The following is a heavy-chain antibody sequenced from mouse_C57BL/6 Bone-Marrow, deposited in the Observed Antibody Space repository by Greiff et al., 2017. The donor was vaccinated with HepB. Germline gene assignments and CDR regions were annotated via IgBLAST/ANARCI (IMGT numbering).Heavy chain of an antibody. D-gene: IGHD2-2*01. Sequence: EVQLQQSGPELVKPGASVKIPCKASGYTFTDYNMDWVKQSHGKSLEWIGDINPNNGGTIYNQKFKGKATLTVDKSSSTAYMELRSLTSEDTAVYYCARWAVTTGPYAMDYWGQGTSVTVSS. J-gene: IGHJ4*01. V-gene: IGHV1-18*01. CDR2: INPNNGGT. CDR1: GYTFTDYN. CDR3: ARWAVTTGPYAMDY.